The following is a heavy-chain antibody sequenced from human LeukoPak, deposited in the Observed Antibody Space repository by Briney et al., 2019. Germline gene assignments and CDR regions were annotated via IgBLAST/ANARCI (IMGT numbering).Heavy chain of an antibody. CDR3: ASTPPVLRYFDWLLQPYFDY. CDR2: ISSSGSTI. D-gene: IGHD3-9*01. CDR1: GFTFSSYG. V-gene: IGHV3-48*04. J-gene: IGHJ4*02. Sequence: GGSLRLSCAASGFTFSSYGMHWVRQAPGKGLEWVSYISSSGSTIYYADSVKGRFTISRDNAKNSLYLQMNSLRAEDTAVYYCASTPPVLRYFDWLLQPYFDYWGQGTLVTVSS.